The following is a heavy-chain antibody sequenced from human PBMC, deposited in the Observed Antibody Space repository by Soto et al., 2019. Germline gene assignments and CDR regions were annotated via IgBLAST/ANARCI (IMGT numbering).Heavy chain of an antibody. CDR3: TRLRYDSATYSYDLCSGAPYYYYGMYV. J-gene: IGHJ6*04. Sequence: QVQLVQSGAEVKKPGSSVKVSCKASGGTFSSYAISWVRQAPGQGLEWMGGIIPIFGTAHYAQKFQGSVTITADASKSTAYMELSRLRSEDTAVSDCTRLRYDSATYSYDLCSGAPYYYYGMYVGGNGTTVTVSS. CDR1: GGTFSSYA. CDR2: IIPIFGTA. V-gene: IGHV1-69*01. D-gene: IGHD3-3*01.